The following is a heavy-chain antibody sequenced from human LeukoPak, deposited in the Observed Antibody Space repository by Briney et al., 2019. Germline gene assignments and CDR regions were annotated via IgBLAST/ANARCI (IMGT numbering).Heavy chain of an antibody. V-gene: IGHV4-59*12. Sequence: PSETLSLTCSVSGXSISPYHGSWIRQPPGKGLEWIGYILYSGSTNYNPSLNYNPSLKSRVTISVDTSKNQFSLNLSSVTAADTAVYYCARDMNLGGFDYWGQGTLVTVSS. CDR1: GXSISPYH. D-gene: IGHD2-15*01. CDR2: ILYSGSTNYNPSL. CDR3: ARDMNLGGFDY. J-gene: IGHJ4*02.